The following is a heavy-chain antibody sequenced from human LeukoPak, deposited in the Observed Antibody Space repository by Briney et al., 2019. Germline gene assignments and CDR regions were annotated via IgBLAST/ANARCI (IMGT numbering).Heavy chain of an antibody. J-gene: IGHJ5*02. Sequence: ASVKVSCKASGYTFSSYGITWVRQAPGQGLEWMGWISGYNGDTRYAQKFQGRVTMTTDTSTSTAFMELRSLRSDDTAVYYCARDRTYDSSGYDWFDPWGQGTLVTVSS. V-gene: IGHV1-18*01. CDR3: ARDRTYDSSGYDWFDP. CDR2: ISGYNGDT. CDR1: GYTFSSYG. D-gene: IGHD3-22*01.